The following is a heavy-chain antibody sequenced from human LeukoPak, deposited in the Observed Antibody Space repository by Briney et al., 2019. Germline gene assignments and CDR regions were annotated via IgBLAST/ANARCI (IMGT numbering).Heavy chain of an antibody. V-gene: IGHV3-23*01. J-gene: IGHJ6*02. CDR3: AKFWGAAGTLNYGMDV. CDR1: GFSFSSYA. D-gene: IGHD6-13*01. Sequence: GGSLRLSCAASGFSFSSYAMSWVRQAPGKGLEWVSSISGSGGSTYYADSVKGRFTISRDKSKNTLYLQMNSLRVEDTAVYYCAKFWGAAGTLNYGMDVWGQGTMVTVSS. CDR2: ISGSGGST.